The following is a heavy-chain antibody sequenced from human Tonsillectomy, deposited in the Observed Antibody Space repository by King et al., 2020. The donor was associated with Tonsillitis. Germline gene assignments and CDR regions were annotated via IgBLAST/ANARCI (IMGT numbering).Heavy chain of an antibody. CDR1: GYTFTRYG. CDR3: ARDPRHCSSTSCYGKFYYYYYMDV. V-gene: IGHV1-18*01. Sequence: VQLVQSGAEVKKTGASVKVSCKASGYTFTRYGISWVRQAPGQGLEWMGWISPYNGNTYYAQKLQDRVTMTTDTSTSTAYMELRSLRSDDTAVYYCARDPRHCSSTSCYGKFYYYYYMDVWGKGTTVTVSS. D-gene: IGHD2-2*01. J-gene: IGHJ6*03. CDR2: ISPYNGNT.